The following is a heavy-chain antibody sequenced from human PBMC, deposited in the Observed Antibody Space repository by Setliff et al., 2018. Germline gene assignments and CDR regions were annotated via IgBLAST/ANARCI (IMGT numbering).Heavy chain of an antibody. CDR2: TIPIFGTA. J-gene: IGHJ6*03. Sequence: SVKVSCKTSGGTFSRYGISWVRQAPGQGLEWMGGTIPIFGTADYAQKFRGRVTIITDESTSTAFMQLSSLRSEDTAVYYCVREGLDSRSSTDYRYYMDVWGKGTTVTVSS. CDR3: VREGLDSRSSTDYRYYMDV. D-gene: IGHD3-22*01. V-gene: IGHV1-69*05. CDR1: GGTFSRYG.